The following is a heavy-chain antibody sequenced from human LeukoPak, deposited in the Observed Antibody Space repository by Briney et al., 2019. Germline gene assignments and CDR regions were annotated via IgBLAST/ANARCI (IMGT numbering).Heavy chain of an antibody. CDR3: ARDLNHRGFGREI. Sequence: GGSLRLSCAASGFTVSSNYMSWVRQAPGKGLEWVSVIYSGGSTYYADSVKGRFTISRDNSKNTLYLQMNSLRAEDTAVYYCARDLNHRGFGREIWGQGTLVTVSS. J-gene: IGHJ4*02. V-gene: IGHV3-53*01. D-gene: IGHD3-10*01. CDR2: IYSGGST. CDR1: GFTVSSNY.